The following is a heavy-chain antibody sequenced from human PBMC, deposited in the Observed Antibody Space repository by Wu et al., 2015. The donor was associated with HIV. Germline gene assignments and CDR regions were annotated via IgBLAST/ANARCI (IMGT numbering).Heavy chain of an antibody. CDR1: QYTFINYD. V-gene: IGHV1-8*01. Sequence: QVQLVQSGAQVREPGASVMVSCKASQYTFINYDVHWVRQAAGQGLEWMGWINPKSGHTGYSQKFQGRVTLTRDTSTSTAYMELSSLRSEDTAVYYCARDYYYDSSGTRGEDYYYGMDVWGQGTTVTVSS. CDR2: INPKSGHT. CDR3: ARDYYYDSSGTRGEDYYYGMDV. D-gene: IGHD3-22*01. J-gene: IGHJ6*02.